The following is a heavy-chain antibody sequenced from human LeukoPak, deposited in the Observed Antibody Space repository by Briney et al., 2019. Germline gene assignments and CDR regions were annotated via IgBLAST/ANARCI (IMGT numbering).Heavy chain of an antibody. Sequence: ASVKVSCRASGYTFTDYYIHWVRQAPGQGLEWMGWMNPNSGARTSAQKFQGRVTMTRDTSITTAYLELSRLGSDDTAVYYCARGSGTHDAWGQGTLVTVSS. V-gene: IGHV1-2*02. J-gene: IGHJ5*02. D-gene: IGHD1-26*01. CDR3: ARGSGTHDA. CDR1: GYTFTDYY. CDR2: MNPNSGAR.